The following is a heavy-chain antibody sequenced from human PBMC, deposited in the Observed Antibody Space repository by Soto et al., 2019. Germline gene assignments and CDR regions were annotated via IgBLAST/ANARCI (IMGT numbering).Heavy chain of an antibody. V-gene: IGHV6-1*01. Sequence: SQTLSLTFAISGDSVSSNSAALNWIRQSPSRGLEWLVRTYYKSNWHNDYTLSVKSRITIDPDTSKNQFSLHLYSVTPEDTAVYYCTGITWFRGMDVSGQGTPVTVSS. D-gene: IGHD3-10*01. J-gene: IGHJ6*02. CDR3: TGITWFRGMDV. CDR2: TYYKSNWHN. CDR1: GDSVSSNSAA.